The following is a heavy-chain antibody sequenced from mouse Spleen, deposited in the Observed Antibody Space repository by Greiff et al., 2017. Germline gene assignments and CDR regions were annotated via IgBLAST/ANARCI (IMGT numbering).Heavy chain of an antibody. J-gene: IGHJ2*01. D-gene: IGHD2-4*01. CDR3: ARYYDYDDY. CDR1: GYSITSGYY. V-gene: IGHV3-6*01. Sequence: EVQLQESGPGLVKPSQSLSLTCSVTGYSITSGYYWNWIRQFPGNKLEWMGYISYDGSNNYNPSLKNRISITRDTSKNQFFLKLNSVTTEDTATYYCARYYDYDDYWGQGTTLTVSS. CDR2: ISYDGSN.